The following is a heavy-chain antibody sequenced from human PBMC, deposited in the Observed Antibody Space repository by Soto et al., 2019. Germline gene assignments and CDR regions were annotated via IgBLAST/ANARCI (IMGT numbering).Heavy chain of an antibody. CDR3: ARERLVPYGYGMDV. CDR2: IWFDGSKK. D-gene: IGHD2-2*01. Sequence: QMQLVESGGGVVQPGRSLRLSCAASGFTFRSYGIHWVRQAPGKGLEWVALIWFDGSKKYYVDSVKGRLSVSRANSKNPLYLQMNSLRVEDTAVYYCARERLVPYGYGMDVWGQGTTVTVSS. V-gene: IGHV3-33*01. CDR1: GFTFRSYG. J-gene: IGHJ6*02.